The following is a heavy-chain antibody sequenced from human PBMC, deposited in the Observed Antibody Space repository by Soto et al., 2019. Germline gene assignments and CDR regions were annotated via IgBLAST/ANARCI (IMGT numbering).Heavy chain of an antibody. Sequence: SETLSLTCTVSGDSISSYYLSWIRQPPGKGLEWIGYIHYNGNTKYSPSLKSRVTMSVDTSKNHFSLKLISVTTADTAVYFCAREGNLGRWIQPLDSWGQGTLVTVSS. J-gene: IGHJ4*02. CDR1: GDSISSYY. V-gene: IGHV4-59*01. CDR2: IHYNGNT. CDR3: AREGNLGRWIQPLDS. D-gene: IGHD2-2*03.